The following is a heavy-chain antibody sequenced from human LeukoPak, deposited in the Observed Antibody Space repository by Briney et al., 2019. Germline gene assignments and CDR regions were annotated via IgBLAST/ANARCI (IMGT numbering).Heavy chain of an antibody. CDR2: ISYDGSNK. V-gene: IGHV3-30-3*01. D-gene: IGHD3-10*01. CDR1: GFTFSSYA. J-gene: IGHJ4*02. Sequence: GGSLRLSCAASGFTFSSYAMHWVRQAPGKGLEWVAVISYDGSNKYYADSVKGRFTISRDNSKNTLYLQMNSLRAEDTAVYYCAKDLSELWLDYWGQGTLVTVSS. CDR3: AKDLSELWLDY.